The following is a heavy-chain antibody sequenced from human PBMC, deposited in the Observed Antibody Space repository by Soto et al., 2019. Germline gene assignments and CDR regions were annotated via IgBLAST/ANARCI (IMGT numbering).Heavy chain of an antibody. Sequence: SVKVSCKASGGTFSSYAISWVRQAPGQGLEWMGGIIPIFGTANYARKFQGRVTITADESTSTAYMELSSLRSEDTAVYYCARTGIAAAGTWFDPWGQGTLVTVSS. J-gene: IGHJ5*02. CDR1: GGTFSSYA. V-gene: IGHV1-69*13. CDR3: ARTGIAAAGTWFDP. CDR2: IIPIFGTA. D-gene: IGHD6-13*01.